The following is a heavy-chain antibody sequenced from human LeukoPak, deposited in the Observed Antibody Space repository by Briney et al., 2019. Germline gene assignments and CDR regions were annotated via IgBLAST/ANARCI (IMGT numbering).Heavy chain of an antibody. V-gene: IGHV3-30-3*01. Sequence: GRSLRLSCAASGFTFSSYAMHWVRQAPGKGLEWVAVISYDGSNKYYADSVKGRFTISRDNSKNALYLQMNSLRAEDTAVYYCARDPGYYYDSSGQEGAGTYFDYWGQGTLVTVSS. CDR1: GFTFSSYA. CDR2: ISYDGSNK. CDR3: ARDPGYYYDSSGQEGAGTYFDY. D-gene: IGHD3-22*01. J-gene: IGHJ4*02.